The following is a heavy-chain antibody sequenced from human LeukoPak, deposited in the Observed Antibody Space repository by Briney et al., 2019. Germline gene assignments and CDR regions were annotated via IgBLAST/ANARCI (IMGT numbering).Heavy chain of an antibody. D-gene: IGHD3-10*01. CDR1: GGSISSYY. CDR3: ASTIRYYYGSGTTGPFDY. V-gene: IGHV4-59*01. J-gene: IGHJ4*02. Sequence: SETLSLTCTVSGGSISSYYWSWIRQPPGKGLEWIGYIYYSGSTNYNPSLKSRVTISVDTSKNQFSLKLSSVTAADTAVYYCASTIRYYYGSGTTGPFDYWGQGTLVTVSS. CDR2: IYYSGST.